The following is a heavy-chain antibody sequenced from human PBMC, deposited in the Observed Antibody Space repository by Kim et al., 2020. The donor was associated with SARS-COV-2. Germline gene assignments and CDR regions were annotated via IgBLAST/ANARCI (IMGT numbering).Heavy chain of an antibody. D-gene: IGHD6-13*01. CDR3: ARAVAAAGAFDY. Sequence: YYVDSVKGRFTISRDNAKNSLYLQMNSLRAEDTAVYYCARAVAAAGAFDYWGQGTLVTVSS. V-gene: IGHV3-7*01. J-gene: IGHJ4*02.